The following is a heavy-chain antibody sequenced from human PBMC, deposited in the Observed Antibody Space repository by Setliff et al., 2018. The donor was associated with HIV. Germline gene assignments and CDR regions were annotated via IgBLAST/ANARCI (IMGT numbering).Heavy chain of an antibody. CDR2: ISPDSGDT. V-gene: IGHV1-2*02. D-gene: IGHD3-10*01. Sequence: EASVKVSCKTSGYTFTVNHIHWVRQAPGQGVEWVGKISPDSGDTFYAQKFQGRVTLTRDTSITTAYMELSTLRDDDTAVYYCARDAGAPGRGNPLDYWGQGTLVTVSS. CDR3: ARDAGAPGRGNPLDY. J-gene: IGHJ4*02. CDR1: GYTFTVNH.